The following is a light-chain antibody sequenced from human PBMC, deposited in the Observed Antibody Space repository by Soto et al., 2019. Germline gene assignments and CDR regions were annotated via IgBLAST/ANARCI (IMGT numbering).Light chain of an antibody. Sequence: HSALTQPASVSGSPGQSITISCTGTSSDVGAYNYVSWYQQHPGKAPKLMIYEVSNRPSGISSRFSGSKSGNTASLTISGLQAEDEADYYCSSYTTNSTYVFGTGTKVTVL. CDR2: EVS. CDR3: SSYTTNSTYV. V-gene: IGLV2-14*01. J-gene: IGLJ1*01. CDR1: SSDVGAYNY.